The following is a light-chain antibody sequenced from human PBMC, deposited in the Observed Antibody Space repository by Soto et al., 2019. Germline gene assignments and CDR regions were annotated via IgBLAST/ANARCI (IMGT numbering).Light chain of an antibody. CDR3: QQYNDWPPT. J-gene: IGKJ1*01. V-gene: IGKV3-15*01. CDR1: QSVSSD. CDR2: GAS. Sequence: EIVLTQSPATLSVSPGERATLSCRASQSVSSDLGWYQQKPGQAPRLLIYGASNRASGIPARFSGSGSGTEFTLNISSLQSEDFAVYYCQQYNDWPPTFGQGTKVEIK.